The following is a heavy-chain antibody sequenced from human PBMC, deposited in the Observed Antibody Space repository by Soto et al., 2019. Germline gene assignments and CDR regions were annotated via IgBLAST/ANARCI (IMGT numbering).Heavy chain of an antibody. V-gene: IGHV3-30*18. J-gene: IGHJ4*02. CDR1: GFTFSSYG. CDR3: AKVYNPSSTWDVSYFHY. Sequence: GGSLRLSCAASGFTFSSYGMHWVRQAPGKGLEWVAVISYDGSNKYYADSVEGRFTISRDDSKDTLYLQMNSLRAEDTAVYYCAKVYNPSSTWDVSYFHYWGQGTLVTVSS. D-gene: IGHD6-13*01. CDR2: ISYDGSNK.